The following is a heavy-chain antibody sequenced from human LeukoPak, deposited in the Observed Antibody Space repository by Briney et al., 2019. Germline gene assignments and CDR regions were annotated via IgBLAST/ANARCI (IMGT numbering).Heavy chain of an antibody. CDR3: ARGGYSYGLYYYYGMDV. J-gene: IGHJ6*02. CDR1: GGSFSGYY. CDR2: INHSGST. V-gene: IGHV4-34*01. Sequence: SETLSLTCAVHGGSFSGYYWNWIRQPPGKGLEWIGEINHSGSTNYNPSLKSRVTISVDTSKNQFSLKLSSVTAADTAVYYCARGGYSYGLYYYYGMDVWGQGTTVTVSS. D-gene: IGHD5-18*01.